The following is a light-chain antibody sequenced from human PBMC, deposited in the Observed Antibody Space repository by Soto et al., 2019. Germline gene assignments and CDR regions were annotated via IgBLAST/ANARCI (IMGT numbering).Light chain of an antibody. V-gene: IGLV2-11*01. Sequence: QSALTQRRSVSGSPGQSVTISCTGTSSDVGGYDYVSWFQHHPGKVPKLMIYDVTKRPSGVPDRFSASKSGNTASLTISGLQAEDEADYYCCSYGGYFWVFGGGTKVTVL. CDR2: DVT. CDR1: SSDVGGYDY. J-gene: IGLJ3*02. CDR3: CSYGGYFWV.